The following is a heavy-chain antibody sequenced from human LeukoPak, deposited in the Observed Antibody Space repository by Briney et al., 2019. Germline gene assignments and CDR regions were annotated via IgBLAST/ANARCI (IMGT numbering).Heavy chain of an antibody. CDR1: GYTFTGYY. CDR3: ARGGPYSSSWYGLDWFDP. D-gene: IGHD6-13*01. V-gene: IGHV1-2*04. Sequence: GESLKISCKASGYTFTGYYMHWVRQAPGQGLEWMGWINPNSGGTNYAQKFQGWVTMTRDTSISTAYMELSRLRSDDTAVYYCARGGPYSSSWYGLDWFDPWGQGTLVTVSS. CDR2: INPNSGGT. J-gene: IGHJ5*02.